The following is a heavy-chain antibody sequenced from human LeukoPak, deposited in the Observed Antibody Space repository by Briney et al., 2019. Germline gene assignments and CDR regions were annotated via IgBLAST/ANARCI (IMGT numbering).Heavy chain of an antibody. V-gene: IGHV3-21*04. CDR1: GFTFSNYA. D-gene: IGHD6-19*01. CDR2: ISSSSSYI. CDR3: AKEPIAVAGTNDY. Sequence: GGSLRLSCAASGFTFSNYAMSWVRQAPGKGLEWVSSISSSSSYIYYADSVKGRFTISRDNAKNTLYLQMNSLRAEDTAVYYCAKEPIAVAGTNDYWGQGTLVTVSS. J-gene: IGHJ4*02.